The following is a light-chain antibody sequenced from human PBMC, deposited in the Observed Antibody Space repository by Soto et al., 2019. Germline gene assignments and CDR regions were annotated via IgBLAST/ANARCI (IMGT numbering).Light chain of an antibody. CDR1: ERFHRW. V-gene: IGKV1-5*03. CDR3: QQYDINPIP. CDR2: QAY. J-gene: IGKJ4*01. Sequence: DIQMTHSPSTLSAAVGDRVTITCRASERFHRWLAWYLQKPGKAPKLLNNQAYNLQSGVPSRFSGSEYGTECTLNISSRQPDDVSTYYCQQYDINPIPFGGGTKVEI.